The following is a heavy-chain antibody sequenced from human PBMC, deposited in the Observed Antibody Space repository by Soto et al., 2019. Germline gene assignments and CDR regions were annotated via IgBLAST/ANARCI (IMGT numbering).Heavy chain of an antibody. CDR2: IIPIFGTA. Sequence: SVKVSCKASGGTFSSYASSWVRQAPGQGLEWMGGIIPIFGTANYAQKFQGRVTITADESTSTAYMELSSLRSEDTAVYYCARVYRSRSSSFEYGDFDYWGQGTLVTVYS. D-gene: IGHD6-6*01. CDR3: ARVYRSRSSSFEYGDFDY. V-gene: IGHV1-69*13. J-gene: IGHJ4*02. CDR1: GGTFSSYA.